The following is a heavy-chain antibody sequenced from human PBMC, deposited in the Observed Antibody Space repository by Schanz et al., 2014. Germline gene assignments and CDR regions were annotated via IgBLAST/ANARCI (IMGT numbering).Heavy chain of an antibody. D-gene: IGHD5-12*01. Sequence: EVQLVESGGNLVQPGGSLRLSCVASGSTFSSHSMNWVRQAPGQGLEWLSYISGSGNTIYYADSVKGRFSISRDNAKNSLSLQMDRLRDDDTAVYYCARRYSGRYCFDYWGQGTLVAVSS. V-gene: IGHV3-48*02. CDR3: ARRYSGRYCFDY. CDR2: ISGSGNTI. J-gene: IGHJ4*02. CDR1: GSTFSSHS.